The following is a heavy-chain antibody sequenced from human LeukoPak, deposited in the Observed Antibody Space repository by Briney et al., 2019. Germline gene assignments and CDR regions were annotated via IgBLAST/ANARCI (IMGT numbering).Heavy chain of an antibody. CDR2: IYYSGST. V-gene: IGHV4-59*01. D-gene: IGHD4-23*01. CDR3: ARGYYGGVDAFDI. J-gene: IGHJ3*02. CDR1: GGSISSYY. Sequence: SETLSLTCTVSGGSISSYYWSWIRQPPGKGLEWIGYIYYSGSTNYNPSLKSRVTISVDTSKNQFSLKLSSVTAADTAVYYCARGYYGGVDAFDIWGQGTMVTVSS.